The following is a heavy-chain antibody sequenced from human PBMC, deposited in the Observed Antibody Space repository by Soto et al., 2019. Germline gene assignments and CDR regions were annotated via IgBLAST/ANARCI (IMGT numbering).Heavy chain of an antibody. V-gene: IGHV3-53*04. J-gene: IGHJ3*02. Sequence: EEQLVESAGDLVQPGGSLRLSCVASGFSVSSGYMNWVRQAPGKGPEWVSVIYRGGTTYEADFVKGRFTISRHDSKNTLYLQMNSLRPEDTAVYHCARANDFNAFDIWGPGTMVTVSS. CDR3: ARANDFNAFDI. D-gene: IGHD1-1*01. CDR2: IYRGGTT. CDR1: GFSVSSGY.